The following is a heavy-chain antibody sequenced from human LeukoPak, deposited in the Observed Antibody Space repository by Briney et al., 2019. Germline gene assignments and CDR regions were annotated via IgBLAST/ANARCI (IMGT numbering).Heavy chain of an antibody. Sequence: PSETLSITCTVSGGSISSYYWSWIRQPPGKGLEWIGYIYYSGSTNYNPSLKSRVTISVDTSKNQFSLKLSSVTAADTAVYYCARDGRSGGYDYWGQGTLVTVSS. CDR1: GGSISSYY. D-gene: IGHD2-15*01. CDR3: ARDGRSGGYDY. J-gene: IGHJ4*02. V-gene: IGHV4-59*01. CDR2: IYYSGST.